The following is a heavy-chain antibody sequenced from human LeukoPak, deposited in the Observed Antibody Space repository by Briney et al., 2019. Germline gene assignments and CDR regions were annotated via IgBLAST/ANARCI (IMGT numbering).Heavy chain of an antibody. Sequence: GGSLRLSCAASGXTFSTYWMSWVRQAPGKGLQWVVNIKPDGSEKYYVDSVKGRFTISRDNAKNSVDLQMNSLRVEDTAVYYCARGQSWAFDFWGQGTLVTVSS. J-gene: IGHJ4*02. CDR3: ARGQSWAFDF. CDR1: GXTFSTYW. D-gene: IGHD1-26*01. CDR2: IKPDGSEK. V-gene: IGHV3-7*05.